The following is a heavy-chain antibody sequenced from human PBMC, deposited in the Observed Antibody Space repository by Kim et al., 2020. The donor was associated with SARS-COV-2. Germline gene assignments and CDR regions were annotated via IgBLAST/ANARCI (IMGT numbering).Heavy chain of an antibody. V-gene: IGHV3-23*01. D-gene: IGHD6-19*01. J-gene: IGHJ1*01. CDR2: IRGSGEST. CDR3: AEISSGSSGWFEYFQY. CDR1: GFTFNIYA. Sequence: GGSLRLSCAASGFTFNIYAMSWVRQAPGKGLEWVSGIRGSGESTTYADSVKGRFTISRDNSKNTLYLQMDRLRVDDTALYYCAEISSGSSGWFEYFQYWGQGTLVTVSS.